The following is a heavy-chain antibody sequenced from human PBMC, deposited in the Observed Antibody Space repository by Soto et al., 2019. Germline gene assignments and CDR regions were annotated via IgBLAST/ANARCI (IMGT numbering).Heavy chain of an antibody. V-gene: IGHV2-70*01. Sequence: SGPTLGNPTQTLTRTCTLSGFSLSTMGMCVSGIRQPPGKALEWLALIDWKDDKYYSTSLKTGLTISRDTSKNQVVLTMTNMDPVDTATYYCARIKASYDFWSGIPNGGYYYGMDVWGQGTTVPVSS. CDR3: ARIKASYDFWSGIPNGGYYYGMDV. CDR1: GFSLSTMGMC. D-gene: IGHD3-3*01. J-gene: IGHJ6*02. CDR2: IDWKDDK.